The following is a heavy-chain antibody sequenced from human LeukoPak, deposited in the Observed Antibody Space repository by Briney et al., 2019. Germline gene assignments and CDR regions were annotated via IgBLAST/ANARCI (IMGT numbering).Heavy chain of an antibody. J-gene: IGHJ4*02. CDR2: ISGSGGST. Sequence: PGGSLRLSCAASGFTFSSHWMSWVRQAPGKGLEWVSAISGSGGSTYYADSVKGRFTISRDNSKNTLYLRMNSLRAEDTAVYYCAKDLNYDFWSGYSCDYWGQGTLVTVSS. D-gene: IGHD3-3*01. CDR3: AKDLNYDFWSGYSCDY. CDR1: GFTFSSHW. V-gene: IGHV3-23*01.